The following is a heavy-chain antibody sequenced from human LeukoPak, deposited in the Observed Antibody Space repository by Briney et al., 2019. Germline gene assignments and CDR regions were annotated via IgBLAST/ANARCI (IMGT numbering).Heavy chain of an antibody. CDR3: ARAGDYGDYFDY. V-gene: IGHV1-69*04. J-gene: IGHJ4*02. CDR1: GYTFTGYY. CDR2: IIPILGIA. Sequence: GASVKVSCKASGYTFTGYYMHWVRQAPGQGLEWMGRIIPILGIANYAQKFQGRVTITADKSTSTAYMELSSLRSEDTAVYYCARAGDYGDYFDYWGQGTLVTVSS. D-gene: IGHD4-17*01.